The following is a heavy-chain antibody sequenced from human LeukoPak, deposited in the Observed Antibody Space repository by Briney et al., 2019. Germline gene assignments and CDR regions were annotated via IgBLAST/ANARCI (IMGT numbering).Heavy chain of an antibody. J-gene: IGHJ4*02. D-gene: IGHD4-23*01. CDR1: GVSIGSYY. Sequence: KPSETLSLTCTVSGVSIGSYYWSWIRQSPGKGLDWIGYIHNSGATSYNPSLKSRVTISVDSSKNQFSLKLGSVTASDTAVYYCARQRNDVGGFYIDYWGQGTLVTISS. V-gene: IGHV4-59*08. CDR3: ARQRNDVGGFYIDY. CDR2: IHNSGAT.